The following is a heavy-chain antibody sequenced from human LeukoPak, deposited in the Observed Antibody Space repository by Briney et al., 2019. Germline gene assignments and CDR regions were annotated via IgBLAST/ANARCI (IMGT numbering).Heavy chain of an antibody. CDR3: AANTPRVVREDAFDI. D-gene: IGHD2-21*01. Sequence: ASVNVSCKASGFTFTSSAMQWVRQARGQRLEWIGWIVVGSGNTNYAQKFQERITITRDMSTSTAYMELSSLRSEDTAVYYCAANTPRVVREDAFDIWGQGTMVTVSS. V-gene: IGHV1-58*02. J-gene: IGHJ3*02. CDR2: IVVGSGNT. CDR1: GFTFTSSA.